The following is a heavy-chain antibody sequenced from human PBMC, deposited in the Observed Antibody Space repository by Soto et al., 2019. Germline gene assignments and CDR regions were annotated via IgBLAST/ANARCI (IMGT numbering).Heavy chain of an antibody. V-gene: IGHV1-69*13. D-gene: IGHD2-2*01. Sequence: SVKVSCKASGGTFSSYAISWVRQAPGQGLEWMGGIIPIFGTANYAQKFQGRATITADESTSTAYMELSGLRSEDTAVYYCAGVLEIVPAAMQYFDYWGQGTLVTVSS. CDR1: GGTFSSYA. J-gene: IGHJ4*02. CDR2: IIPIFGTA. CDR3: AGVLEIVPAAMQYFDY.